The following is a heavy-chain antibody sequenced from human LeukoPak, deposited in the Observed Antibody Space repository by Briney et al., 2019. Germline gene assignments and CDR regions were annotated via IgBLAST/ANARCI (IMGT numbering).Heavy chain of an antibody. CDR3: ARLASPDYGSYWYFDL. CDR2: IPYSGSA. CDR1: GGSISSNIYH. D-gene: IGHD4-17*01. Sequence: SETLSLTCTVSGGSISSNIYHWGWIRQPPGKGLEWIGTIPYSGSAYYNPSLKSRVTTSVDTSKNQFSLKLSSVTAADTAVYYCARLASPDYGSYWYFDLWGRGTLVTVSS. V-gene: IGHV4-39*01. J-gene: IGHJ2*01.